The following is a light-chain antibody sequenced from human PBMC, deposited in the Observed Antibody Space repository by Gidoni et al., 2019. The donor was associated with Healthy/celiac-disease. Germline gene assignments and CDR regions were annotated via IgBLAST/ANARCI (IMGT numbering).Light chain of an antibody. CDR1: SSDVGGYNY. V-gene: IGLV2-14*01. CDR2: EVS. CDR3: SAYTSSSTLV. J-gene: IGLJ3*02. Sequence: SVSGSPGQSITISCTGTSSDVGGYNYVSWYQQHPGKAPKLMIYEVSNRPSGVSNRFSGSKYGNTASLTISVLQAEDEADYYCSAYTSSSTLVFGGGTKLTV.